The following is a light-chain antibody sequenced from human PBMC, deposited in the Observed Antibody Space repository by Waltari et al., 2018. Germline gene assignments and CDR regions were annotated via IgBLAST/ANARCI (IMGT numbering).Light chain of an antibody. J-gene: IGKJ2*01. CDR2: KVS. CDR1: RGLVHSNGNTY. V-gene: IGKV2-24*01. CDR3: QQYYSNQNT. Sequence: DIVMTQTPLSLPVTLGQPASIPCRSSRGLVHSNGNTYLSWLQQRPGQPPRLLIYKVSNRVPGVPDRFSGSGAGTDFTLKISSLQAEDVAVYYCQQYYSNQNTFGQGTKLEIK.